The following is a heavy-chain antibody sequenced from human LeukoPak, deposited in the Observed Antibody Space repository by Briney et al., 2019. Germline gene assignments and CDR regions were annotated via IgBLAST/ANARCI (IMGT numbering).Heavy chain of an antibody. D-gene: IGHD6-13*01. J-gene: IGHJ4*02. V-gene: IGHV4-34*01. Sequence: PSETLSLTCAVYGGSFSGYYWSWIRQPPGKGLEWIGSIYYSGSTYYNPSLKSRVTISVDTSKNQFSLKLSSVTAADTAVYYCARHNPSIAAAGTPTFDYRGQGTLVTVSS. CDR1: GGSFSGYY. CDR2: IYYSGST. CDR3: ARHNPSIAAAGTPTFDY.